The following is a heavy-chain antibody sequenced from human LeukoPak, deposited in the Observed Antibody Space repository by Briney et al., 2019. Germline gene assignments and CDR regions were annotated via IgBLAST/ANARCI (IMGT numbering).Heavy chain of an antibody. V-gene: IGHV3-30*18. J-gene: IGHJ4*02. CDR3: AKAVGVGASTLDY. Sequence: GGSLRLSCAASGFTFSSYGMHWVRQAPGKGLEWVAVMSYDGSNKYYADSVKGRFTISRGNSKNTLYLQMNSLRAEDTAVYYCAKAVGVGASTLDYWGQGTLVTVSS. D-gene: IGHD1-26*01. CDR1: GFTFSSYG. CDR2: MSYDGSNK.